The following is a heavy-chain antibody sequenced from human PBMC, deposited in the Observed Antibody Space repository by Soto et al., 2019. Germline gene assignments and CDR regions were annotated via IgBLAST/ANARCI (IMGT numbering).Heavy chain of an antibody. J-gene: IGHJ4*01. CDR2: VSAYNGNT. CDR1: GYTFTDFG. CDR3: AREMPGYCSNSACVPGY. V-gene: IGHV1-18*01. D-gene: IGHD2-2*03. Sequence: GASVKVSCKASGYTFTDFGLIWVRQAPGQGPEWMGWVSAYNGNTNYAQKLQGRVTMTRDTSTSTAYMELRSLRSDDTAMYYCAREMPGYCSNSACVPGYWG.